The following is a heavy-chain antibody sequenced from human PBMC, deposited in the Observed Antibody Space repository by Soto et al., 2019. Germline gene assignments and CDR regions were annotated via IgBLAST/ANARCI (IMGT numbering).Heavy chain of an antibody. CDR1: GFTFSSYA. J-gene: IGHJ6*02. Sequence: QVQLVESGGGVVQPGRSLRLSCAASGFTFSSYAMHWVRQAPGKGLEWVAVISYDGSNKYYADSVKGRFTISRDNSKNTLCMQTHSLRGEDTAVYYCARDHPPGGSGYYLYYGMDVWGQGTTVTVSS. CDR3: ARDHPPGGSGYYLYYGMDV. CDR2: ISYDGSNK. V-gene: IGHV3-30-3*01. D-gene: IGHD3-22*01.